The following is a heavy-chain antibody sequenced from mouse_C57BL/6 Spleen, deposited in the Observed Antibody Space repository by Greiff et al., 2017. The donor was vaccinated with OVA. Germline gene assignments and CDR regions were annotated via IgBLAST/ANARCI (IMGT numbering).Heavy chain of an antibody. J-gene: IGHJ3*01. V-gene: IGHV1-4*01. CDR2: INPSSGYT. CDR1: GYTFTSYT. Sequence: VQLQESGAELARPGASVKMSCKASGYTFTSYTMHWVKQRPGQGLEWIGYINPSSGYTKYNQKFKDKATLTADKSSSTAYMRLSSLTSEDSAVYYCARQGGTWFAYWGQGTLVTVSA. CDR3: ARQGGTWFAY.